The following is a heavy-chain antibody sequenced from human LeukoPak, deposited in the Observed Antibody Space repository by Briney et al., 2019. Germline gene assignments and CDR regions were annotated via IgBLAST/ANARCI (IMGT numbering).Heavy chain of an antibody. D-gene: IGHD2-2*02. J-gene: IGHJ4*02. CDR3: ARDSIVVVPAAIVPYFDY. CDR2: ISAYNGNT. CDR1: GYTFTSYG. Sequence: GASVKVSWKASGYTFTSYGISWVRQAPGQGLEWMGWISAYNGNTNYAQKLQGRVTMTTDTSTSTAYMELRSLRSDDTAVYYCARDSIVVVPAAIVPYFDYWGQGTLVTVSS. V-gene: IGHV1-18*01.